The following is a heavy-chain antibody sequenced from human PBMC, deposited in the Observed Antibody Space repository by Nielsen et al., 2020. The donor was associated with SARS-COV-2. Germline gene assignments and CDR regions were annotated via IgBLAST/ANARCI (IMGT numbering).Heavy chain of an antibody. V-gene: IGHV3-30*03. CDR3: ARDCGVSCHWFNP. D-gene: IGHD2-2*01. CDR1: GFTFGDYG. J-gene: IGHJ5*02. CDR2: IAHDGSLQ. Sequence: GGSLRLSCVSSGFTFGDYGMHWVRQAPGKGLEWLAVIAHDGSLQYYGDSVRGRLTISRDNSKNILYLQVNSLRREDTAVYYCARDCGVSCHWFNPWGQGTLVTVSS.